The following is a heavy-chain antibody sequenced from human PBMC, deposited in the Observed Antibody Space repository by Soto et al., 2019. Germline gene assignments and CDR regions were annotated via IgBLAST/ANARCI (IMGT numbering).Heavy chain of an antibody. J-gene: IGHJ4*02. CDR3: ARDLSGVGIESQ. D-gene: IGHD3-10*01. Sequence: QVQLVESGGGVVQPGRSLRLSCAASEFTFSSYTMHWVRQAPGEGLDWVAVISGDGSNKYYADSVQGRFTISRDNSKNTLYLQMNSLRTEDTAIYYCARDLSGVGIESQWGQGTLVTVSS. CDR1: EFTFSSYT. V-gene: IGHV3-30-3*01. CDR2: ISGDGSNK.